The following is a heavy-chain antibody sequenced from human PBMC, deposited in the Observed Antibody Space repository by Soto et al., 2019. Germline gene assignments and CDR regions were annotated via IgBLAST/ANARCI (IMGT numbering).Heavy chain of an antibody. CDR1: GGTVSSYA. CDR3: ARGRGSSSSVDYYYYYGMDV. J-gene: IGHJ6*02. Sequence: SVKVSCKASGGTVSSYAISWVRQAPGQGLEWMGGIIPIFGTANYAQKFQDRVTITADESTSTAYMELRSLRSEDTAVYYCARGRGSSSSVDYYYYYGMDVWGQGPTVTVSS. V-gene: IGHV1-69*13. CDR2: IIPIFGTA. D-gene: IGHD6-6*01.